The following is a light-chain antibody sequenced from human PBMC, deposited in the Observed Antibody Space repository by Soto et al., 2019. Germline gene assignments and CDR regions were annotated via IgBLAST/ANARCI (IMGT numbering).Light chain of an antibody. CDR3: QKYNSATIT. Sequence: DIQRTESPSSLSASVGDSVTITCRASQAISNYLAWYQRKPGKVPKLLIYAASTLHLGVPSRFSGSGSETDFTITISNLQKEDVATYYCQKYNSATITFGQGTRLEIK. CDR1: QAISNY. V-gene: IGKV1-27*01. J-gene: IGKJ5*01. CDR2: AAS.